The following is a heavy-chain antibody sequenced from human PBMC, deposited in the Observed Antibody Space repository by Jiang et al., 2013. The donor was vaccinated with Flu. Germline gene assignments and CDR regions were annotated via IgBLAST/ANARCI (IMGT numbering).Heavy chain of an antibody. CDR2: IYYSGST. J-gene: IGHJ3*02. CDR1: GGSISSYY. D-gene: IGHD1-26*01. V-gene: IGHV4-59*01. Sequence: GLVKPSETPSLTCTVSGGSISSYYWSWIRQPPGKGLEWIGYIYYSGSTNYNPSLKSRVTISVDTSKNQFSLKLSSVTAADTAVYYCARGVGATYAFDIWGQGTMVTVSS. CDR3: ARGVGATYAFDI.